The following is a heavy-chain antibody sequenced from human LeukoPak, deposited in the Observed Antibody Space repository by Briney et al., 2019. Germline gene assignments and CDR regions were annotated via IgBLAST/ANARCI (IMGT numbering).Heavy chain of an antibody. CDR1: GITFRSYG. D-gene: IGHD7-27*01. J-gene: IGHJ4*02. CDR3: ASTPSKLGPLDY. V-gene: IGHV3-33*01. Sequence: PGGSLRLSCAASGITFRSYGMHWVRQAPGKGLEWVAFIWYDGSNKYYADSVKGRFTISRDNSRNTLFLQMNSLRAEDTAVYYCASTPSKLGPLDYWGQGTLVTVSS. CDR2: IWYDGSNK.